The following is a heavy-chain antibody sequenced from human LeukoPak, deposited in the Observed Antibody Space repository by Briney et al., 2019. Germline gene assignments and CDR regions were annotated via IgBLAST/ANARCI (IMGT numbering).Heavy chain of an antibody. J-gene: IGHJ4*02. CDR2: ISGSGAST. CDR3: AKDVGKWESLHFFDY. V-gene: IGHV3-23*01. D-gene: IGHD1-26*01. CDR1: GFTFSTNA. Sequence: PGGSLRLSCLTSGFTFSTNAMSWVRQDPGKGLEWISGISGSGASTYYADSVTGRFTISRDNSRNTLYLQMNSLRGDDTAVYYCAKDVGKWESLHFFDYWGQGTLVTVSS.